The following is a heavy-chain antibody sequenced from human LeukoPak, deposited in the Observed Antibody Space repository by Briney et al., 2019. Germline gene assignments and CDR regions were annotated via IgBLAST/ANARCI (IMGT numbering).Heavy chain of an antibody. CDR1: GDSVSSNSAA. CDR3: ARVVKIAAAGYYYYYMDV. Sequence: SQTLSLTCAISGDSVSSNSAAWNWIRQSPSRGLEWLGRTYYRSKWYNDYAVSVKSRITINPDTSKNQFSLQLNSVTPEDTAVYYCARVVKIAAAGYYYYYMDVWGKGTTVTVSS. V-gene: IGHV6-1*01. J-gene: IGHJ6*03. D-gene: IGHD6-13*01. CDR2: TYYRSKWYN.